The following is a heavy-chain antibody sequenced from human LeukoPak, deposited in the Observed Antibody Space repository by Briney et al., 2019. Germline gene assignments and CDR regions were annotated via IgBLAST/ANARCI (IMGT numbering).Heavy chain of an antibody. CDR3: AKEYCSNSVCHSLDY. CDR1: GGTFSSYA. CDR2: IIPIFGTA. D-gene: IGHD2-8*01. J-gene: IGHJ4*02. V-gene: IGHV1-69*13. Sequence: GASVKVSCKASGGTFSSYAISWVRQAPGQGLEWMGGIIPIFGTANYAQKFQGRVTITADESTSTAYMELNSLRAEDTAVYYCAKEYCSNSVCHSLDYWGQGTLVTVSS.